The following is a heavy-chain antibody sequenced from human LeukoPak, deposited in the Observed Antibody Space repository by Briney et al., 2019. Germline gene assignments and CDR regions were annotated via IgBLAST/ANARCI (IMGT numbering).Heavy chain of an antibody. CDR1: GYTSTDYY. CDR2: INPNDGDT. J-gene: IGHJ4*02. CDR3: ARANFLYCSSSTCLFDY. D-gene: IGHD2-2*01. Sequence: ASVKVSCKASGYTSTDYYMHWVRQAPGQGFEWMGWINPNDGDTNYAQKFQGRVTMTRDTSISTAHMEVSRLRSDDTAVYYCARANFLYCSSSTCLFDYWGQGTLVTVSS. V-gene: IGHV1-2*02.